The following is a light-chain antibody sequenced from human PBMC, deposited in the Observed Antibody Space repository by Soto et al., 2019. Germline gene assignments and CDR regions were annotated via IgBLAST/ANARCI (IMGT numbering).Light chain of an antibody. Sequence: QSGLTQPPSGSGAPGQRVTISCTGSSSNIGAGYDVHWYQQLPGTAPKLLIYGNSNRPSGVPDRFSGSKSGTSASLAITGLQAEDEADYYCQSYDSSLSGCYVFGTGTKVTVL. V-gene: IGLV1-40*01. CDR3: QSYDSSLSGCYV. J-gene: IGLJ1*01. CDR1: SSNIGAGYD. CDR2: GNS.